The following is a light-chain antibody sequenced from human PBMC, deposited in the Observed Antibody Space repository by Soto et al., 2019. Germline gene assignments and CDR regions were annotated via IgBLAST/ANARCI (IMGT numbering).Light chain of an antibody. CDR2: RNN. J-gene: IGLJ3*02. CDR3: ATWHDSLRVWV. Sequence: QPVLTQPPSASGTPGQRVTISCSASSSNIGSNSVYWYQQLPGTAPKLLIYRNNQRPSGVPDRISGSKSGTSASLAISGLRSEDEADYYCATWHDSLRVWVFGGGTKLTVL. V-gene: IGLV1-47*01. CDR1: SSNIGSNS.